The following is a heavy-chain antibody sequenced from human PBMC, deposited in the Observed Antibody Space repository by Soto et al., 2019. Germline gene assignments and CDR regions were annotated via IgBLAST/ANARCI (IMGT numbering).Heavy chain of an antibody. V-gene: IGHV3-30-3*01. D-gene: IGHD3-10*01. J-gene: IGHJ6*02. CDR2: ISYDGSNK. Sequence: QVQLVESGGGVVQPGRSLRLSCAASGFTFSSSAMHWVRQAPGKGLEWVAVISYDGSNKYYADSVKGRFTISRDNSKNTLYLQMNSLRAEDTAVYYCARDPLDYYGSGSYDYYGMDVWGQGTTVTVSS. CDR3: ARDPLDYYGSGSYDYYGMDV. CDR1: GFTFSSSA.